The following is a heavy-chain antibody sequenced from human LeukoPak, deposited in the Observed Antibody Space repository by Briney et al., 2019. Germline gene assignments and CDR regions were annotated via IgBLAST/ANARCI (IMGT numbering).Heavy chain of an antibody. Sequence: AVKVSCKASGGTFSSYAISWVRQAPGQGLEWVGGIIPIFGTANYAQKFQGRVTITADKSTSTAYMELSSVRSEDTAVYYCARHENGYDDAFEIWGQGTMVTVSS. D-gene: IGHD3-22*01. CDR2: IIPIFGTA. CDR1: GGTFSSYA. J-gene: IGHJ3*02. V-gene: IGHV1-69*06. CDR3: ARHENGYDDAFEI.